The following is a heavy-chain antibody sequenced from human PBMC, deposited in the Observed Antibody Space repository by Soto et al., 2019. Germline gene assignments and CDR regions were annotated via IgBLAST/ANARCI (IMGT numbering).Heavy chain of an antibody. D-gene: IGHD2-2*01. CDR1: GYTFTSYG. CDR3: ARVPKYQLLFDLNY. V-gene: IGHV1-18*01. Sequence: ASVKVSCKASGYTFTSYGISWVRQAPGQGLERMGWISAYNGNTNYAQKLQGRVTMTTDTSTSTAYMELRSLRSDDTSVYYCARVPKYQLLFDLNYWGQGTLVTVSS. CDR2: ISAYNGNT. J-gene: IGHJ4*02.